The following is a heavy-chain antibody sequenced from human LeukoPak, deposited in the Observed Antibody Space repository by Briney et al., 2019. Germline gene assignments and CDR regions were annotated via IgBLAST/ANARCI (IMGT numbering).Heavy chain of an antibody. J-gene: IGHJ4*02. CDR1: GGSFSGYY. V-gene: IGHV4-34*01. Sequence: PSETLSLTCAVYGGSFSGYYWSWIRQPPGKGLEWIGEINHSGSTNYNPSLKSRVTISVDTSKNQFSLKLSSVTAADTAVYYGARAEYSSSLDYWGQGTLVTVSS. CDR3: ARAEYSSSLDY. D-gene: IGHD6-13*01. CDR2: INHSGST.